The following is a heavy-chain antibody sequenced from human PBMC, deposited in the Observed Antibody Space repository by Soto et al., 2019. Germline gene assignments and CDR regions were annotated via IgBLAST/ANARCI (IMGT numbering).Heavy chain of an antibody. CDR2: INPRGGST. CDR1: GYTFTSYY. CDR3: ARGLVDYGDYEAHV. D-gene: IGHD4-17*01. V-gene: IGHV1-46*03. Sequence: QVQLVQSGAEVKRPGASVKVSCKASGYTFTSYYMHWVRQAPGQGPEWMGIINPRGGSTSYAQKFQDRVTMTRDTSTSTVYMELSSLRSEDTAVYHCARGLVDYGDYEAHVWGQGTLVTVSS. J-gene: IGHJ4*02.